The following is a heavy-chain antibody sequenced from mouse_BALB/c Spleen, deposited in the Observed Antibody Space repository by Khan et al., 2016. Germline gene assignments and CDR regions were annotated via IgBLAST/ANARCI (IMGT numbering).Heavy chain of an antibody. CDR1: GYTFTDYS. CDR3: AGRYEAMDY. V-gene: IGHV9-2-1*01. CDR2: INTETGEP. Sequence: QIQLVQSGPELKKPGETVKISCKASGYTFTDYSIHWVKQAPGKGLKWMGWINTETGEPTYAVDFMGRFAFSLETSARTAYLQINNLKNEDTATXFCAGRYEAMDYWGQGTSVTVSS. J-gene: IGHJ4*01. D-gene: IGHD2-14*01.